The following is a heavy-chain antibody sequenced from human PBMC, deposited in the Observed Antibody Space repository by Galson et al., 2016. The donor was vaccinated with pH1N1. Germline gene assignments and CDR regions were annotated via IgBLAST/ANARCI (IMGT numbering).Heavy chain of an antibody. CDR2: ITSRDEK. V-gene: IGHV3-21*01. Sequence: SLRLSCAATGFVFSSCSVNWVRQAPGKGLEWVSTITSRDEKYYADSLKGRFTISRDHAKNSVYLQMNSLRVEDTALYYCARAIGVAEASWGQGTLVTVSS. CDR1: GFVFSSCS. CDR3: ARAIGVAEAS. J-gene: IGHJ4*02. D-gene: IGHD6-13*01.